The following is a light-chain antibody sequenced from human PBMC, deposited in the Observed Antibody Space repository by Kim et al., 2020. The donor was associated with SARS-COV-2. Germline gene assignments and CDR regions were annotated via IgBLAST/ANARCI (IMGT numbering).Light chain of an antibody. Sequence: AASVGASVTITCRASQNINTWLAWYQQKPGKAPKLLIYKASILESEVPSRFSGSGSGTEFTLTISSLQPADFATYYCQQYQSMMTFGQGTKVDIK. V-gene: IGKV1-5*03. CDR2: KAS. J-gene: IGKJ1*01. CDR1: QNINTW. CDR3: QQYQSMMT.